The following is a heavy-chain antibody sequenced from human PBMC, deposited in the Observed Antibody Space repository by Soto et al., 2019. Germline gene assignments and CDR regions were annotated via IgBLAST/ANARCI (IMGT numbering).Heavy chain of an antibody. CDR1: GFSPSTSGMC. J-gene: IGHJ4*02. CDR2: IDWDDDK. D-gene: IGHD3-22*01. Sequence: SGPTLVNPTQTLTLTCTFSGFSPSTSGMCVSWIRQPPGKALEWLARIDWDDDKYYSTSLKTRLTISKDTSKNQVVLTMTNMDPVDTATYYCARILYDSSGYYYFDYWGQGTLVTVSS. V-gene: IGHV2-70*11. CDR3: ARILYDSSGYYYFDY.